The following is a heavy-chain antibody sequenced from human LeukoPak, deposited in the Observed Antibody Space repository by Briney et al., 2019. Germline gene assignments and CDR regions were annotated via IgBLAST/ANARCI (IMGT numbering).Heavy chain of an antibody. J-gene: IGHJ4*02. CDR2: MIQSGSS. V-gene: IGHV4-34*01. D-gene: IGHD5-12*01. Sequence: SETLSLTCGVSGGAFSDYYWSWIRQAPGKGLEWIGEMIQSGSSNYNPCLRSRVTISGDTSRNQFSLKLNSLTAADTAVYYCARGNIVATILGGLHGTTAFDFWGQGILVTVSS. CDR3: ARGNIVATILGGLHGTTAFDF. CDR1: GGAFSDYY.